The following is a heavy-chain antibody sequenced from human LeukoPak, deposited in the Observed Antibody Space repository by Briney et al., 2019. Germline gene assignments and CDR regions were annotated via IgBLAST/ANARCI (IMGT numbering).Heavy chain of an antibody. V-gene: IGHV1-2*02. Sequence: ASVKVSCKASGYTFTGYYMHWVRQAPGQGLEWMGWINPNSGGTNYAQKFQGRVTMTRDTSISTAYMELSRLRSDDTAVYYCARGIPRFSPYSWFDPWGQGTLVTVSS. CDR1: GYTFTGYY. J-gene: IGHJ5*02. D-gene: IGHD2-21*01. CDR3: ARGIPRFSPYSWFDP. CDR2: INPNSGGT.